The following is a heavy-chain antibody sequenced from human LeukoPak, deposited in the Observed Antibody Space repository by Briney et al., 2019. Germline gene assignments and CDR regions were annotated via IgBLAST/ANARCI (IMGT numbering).Heavy chain of an antibody. D-gene: IGHD4-23*01. Sequence: ASVKVSCKASGYTFTNYAMNWVRQAPGQGLEWMGWMNPNSGNTGYAQKFQGRVTMTRNTSISTAYMELSSLRSEDTAVYYCARGLRVVGNSGPSYWGQGTLVTVSS. CDR2: MNPNSGNT. V-gene: IGHV1-8*02. CDR3: ARGLRVVGNSGPSY. J-gene: IGHJ4*02. CDR1: GYTFTNYA.